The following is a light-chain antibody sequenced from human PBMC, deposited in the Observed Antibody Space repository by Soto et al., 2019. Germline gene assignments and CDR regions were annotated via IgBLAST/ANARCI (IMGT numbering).Light chain of an antibody. CDR1: QSILYRSNNKNY. CDR2: WAS. V-gene: IGKV4-1*01. J-gene: IGKJ1*01. Sequence: DIVMTQSPDSLAVSLGERATINCKSSQSILYRSNNKNYLAWYQQKPGQPPHLLVYWASTRESGVPDRFSASGSGTDFTLTISSLQAEDVAVYYCQQYYSTPQTFGQGTKVEI. CDR3: QQYYSTPQT.